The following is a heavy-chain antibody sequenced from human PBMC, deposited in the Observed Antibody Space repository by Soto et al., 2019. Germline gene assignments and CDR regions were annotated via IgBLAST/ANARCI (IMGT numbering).Heavy chain of an antibody. J-gene: IGHJ4*02. Sequence: GESLKISCKGSGYSFAGYWIAWVRQMPGKGLELMGIIYPSDSDTRYRPSFQGQVTISADKSISSAYLQWSSLRASDTAMYYCARGGVSTRTFDYWGLGTPVTVSS. V-gene: IGHV5-51*01. CDR3: ARGGVSTRTFDY. D-gene: IGHD3-3*01. CDR2: IYPSDSDT. CDR1: GYSFAGYW.